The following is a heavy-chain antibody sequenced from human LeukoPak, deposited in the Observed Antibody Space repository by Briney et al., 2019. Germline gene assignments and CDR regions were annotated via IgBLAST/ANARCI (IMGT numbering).Heavy chain of an antibody. Sequence: GASVKVSCKASGYTFTSYGTSWVRQAPGQGLEWMGWISGYNGNTNYAQKLQGRVTMTTDTSTSTAYMELRSLRSDDTAVYYCARVAAAGTSWFDPWGQGTLVTVSS. V-gene: IGHV1-18*01. CDR2: ISGYNGNT. J-gene: IGHJ5*02. D-gene: IGHD6-13*01. CDR1: GYTFTSYG. CDR3: ARVAAAGTSWFDP.